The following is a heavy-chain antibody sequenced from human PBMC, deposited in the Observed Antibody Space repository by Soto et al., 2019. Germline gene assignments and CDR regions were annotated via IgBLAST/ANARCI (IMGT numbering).Heavy chain of an antibody. V-gene: IGHV1-18*01. D-gene: IGHD2-2*01. CDR2: ITAYNGNT. J-gene: IGHJ4*02. Sequence: QIQLVQSGAEEKKPGASVKVSCKASGYSFTTYGITWVRQAPGKGLEWMGWITAYNGNTNYAQNLQGRVTMTTDTSTRTAYVELRSLRADDTAVYYCARGPQGVVVPTALGYWGQGTLVTVSS. CDR1: GYSFTTYG. CDR3: ARGPQGVVVPTALGY.